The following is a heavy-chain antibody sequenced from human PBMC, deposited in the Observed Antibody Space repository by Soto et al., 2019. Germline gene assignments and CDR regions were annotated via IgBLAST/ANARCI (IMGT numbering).Heavy chain of an antibody. D-gene: IGHD2-2*01. CDR2: INAGNGNT. CDR1: VYTFTNYA. V-gene: IGHV1-3*01. Sequence: QVQLVQSGAEVKKPGASVKVSCKASVYTFTNYAMHWVRQAPGQRPEWMGWINAGNGNTKFSQRFQGRVTITRDTSANIAYMELSSLTSEDTAVYYCARAGVCSTTSGSDAFDLWGQGTMVTVSS. J-gene: IGHJ3*01. CDR3: ARAGVCSTTSGSDAFDL.